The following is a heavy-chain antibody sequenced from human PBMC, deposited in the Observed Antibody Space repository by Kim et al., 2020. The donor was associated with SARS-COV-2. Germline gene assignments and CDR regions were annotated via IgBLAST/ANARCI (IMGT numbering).Heavy chain of an antibody. CDR2: ISGSGGST. CDR1: GFTFSSYA. V-gene: IGHV3-23*01. Sequence: GGSLRLSCAASGFTFSSYAMSWVRQAPGKGLEWVSAISGSGGSTYYADSVKGRFTISRDNSKNTLYLQMNSLRAEDTAVYYCAKEVWFGELLTNYGMDVWGQGTTVTVSS. D-gene: IGHD3-10*01. J-gene: IGHJ6*02. CDR3: AKEVWFGELLTNYGMDV.